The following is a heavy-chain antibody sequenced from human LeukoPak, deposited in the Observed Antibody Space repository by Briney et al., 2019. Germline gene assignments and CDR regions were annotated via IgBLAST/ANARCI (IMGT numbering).Heavy chain of an antibody. CDR3: ARLDGYNYWYYFDY. CDR2: IKQDGSEK. CDR1: GFTFSSYW. J-gene: IGHJ4*02. Sequence: GGSLRLSCAASGFTFSSYWMSWVRQAPGKGLEWVANIKQDGSEKYYVDSVKGRFTISRDNAKNSLYLQMNSLRAEDTAVYYCARLDGYNYWYYFDYWGQGTPVTVSS. V-gene: IGHV3-7*03. D-gene: IGHD5-24*01.